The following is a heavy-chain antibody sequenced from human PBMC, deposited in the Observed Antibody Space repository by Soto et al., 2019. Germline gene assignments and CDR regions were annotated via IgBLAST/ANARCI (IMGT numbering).Heavy chain of an antibody. D-gene: IGHD6-13*01. Sequence: GESLKISCAASGFTFSSYWMHWVRQAPGKGLVWVSRINSDGSSTSYADSVKGRFTISRDNAKNTLYLQMNSLRAEDTAVYYCARERSIAAAGRAFDIWGQGTMVTVSS. V-gene: IGHV3-74*01. CDR3: ARERSIAAAGRAFDI. CDR1: GFTFSSYW. CDR2: INSDGSST. J-gene: IGHJ3*02.